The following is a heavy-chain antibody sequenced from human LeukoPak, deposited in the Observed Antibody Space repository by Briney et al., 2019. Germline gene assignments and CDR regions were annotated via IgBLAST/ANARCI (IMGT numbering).Heavy chain of an antibody. CDR2: IKEDGSEK. D-gene: IGHD3-3*01. CDR3: ARSLRNAFDI. Sequence: PGGSLRLSCAASGFTFSSYWMSWVRQAPGEGLEWVANIKEDGSEKYYVDSVKGRFTISRDNANNSLYLQMNSLRAEDTAVYYCARSLRNAFDIWGQGTMVTVSS. J-gene: IGHJ3*02. CDR1: GFTFSSYW. V-gene: IGHV3-7*01.